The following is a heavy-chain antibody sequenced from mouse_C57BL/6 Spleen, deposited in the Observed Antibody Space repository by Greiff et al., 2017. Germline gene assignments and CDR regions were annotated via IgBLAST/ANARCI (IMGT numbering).Heavy chain of an antibody. J-gene: IGHJ2*01. CDR3: TRGYYSNYY. Sequence: VQRVESGAELVRPGASVTLSCKASGYTFTDYEMHWVKQTPVHGLEWIGAIDPETGGTAYNQKFKGKAILTADKSSSTAYMELRSLTSEDSAVYYCTRGYYSNYYWGQGTTLTVSS. CDR1: GYTFTDYE. CDR2: IDPETGGT. V-gene: IGHV1-15*01. D-gene: IGHD2-5*01.